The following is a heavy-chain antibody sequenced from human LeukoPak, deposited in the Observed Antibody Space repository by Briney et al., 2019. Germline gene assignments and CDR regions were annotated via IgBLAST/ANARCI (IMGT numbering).Heavy chain of an antibody. CDR2: ISGSGGST. V-gene: IGHV3-23*01. CDR3: AKEGKCSSWANDAFDI. CDR1: GFTFSSYA. J-gene: IGHJ3*02. D-gene: IGHD6-13*01. Sequence: GGSLRLSCAASGFTFSSYAMSWVRQAPGKGLEWVSAISGSGGSTYYADSVKGRFTISRDNSKNTLYLQMNSLRAEETAVYYCAKEGKCSSWANDAFDIWGQGTMVTVSS.